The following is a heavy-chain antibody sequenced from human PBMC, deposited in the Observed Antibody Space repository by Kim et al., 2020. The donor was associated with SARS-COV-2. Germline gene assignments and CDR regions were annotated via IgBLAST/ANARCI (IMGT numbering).Heavy chain of an antibody. V-gene: IGHV3-53*04. D-gene: IGHD5-12*01. CDR3: ARVGKWLRYPDAFDI. CDR1: GFTVSSNY. CDR2: IYSGGST. J-gene: IGHJ3*02. Sequence: GGSLRLSCAASGFTVSSNYMSWVRQAPGKGLEWVSVIYSGGSTYYADSVKGRFTISRHNSKNTLYLQMNSLRAEDTAVYYCARVGKWLRYPDAFDIWGQGTMVTVSS.